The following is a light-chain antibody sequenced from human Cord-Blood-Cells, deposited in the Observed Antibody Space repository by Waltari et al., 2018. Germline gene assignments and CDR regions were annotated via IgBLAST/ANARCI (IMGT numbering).Light chain of an antibody. CDR1: SSDIAGYNY. CDR3: SFSAGIDAYGV. J-gene: IGLJ2*01. Sequence: HSVLTQPHSVSGSPGQTVTISCTGTSSDIAGYNYVSCYQQPPGTAPKLMIYDVRKRPPGAPVRSSGPKTGHTASLTISGLHGEDGAEYSSSFSAGIDAYGVFGGGPRLTVL. V-gene: IGLV2-11*01. CDR2: DVR.